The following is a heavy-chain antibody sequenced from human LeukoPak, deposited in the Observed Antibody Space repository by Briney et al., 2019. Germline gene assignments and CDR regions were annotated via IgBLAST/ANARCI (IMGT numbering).Heavy chain of an antibody. V-gene: IGHV3-7*01. J-gene: IGHJ6*02. D-gene: IGHD3-10*01. Sequence: GGSLRLSCAASGFTFSSYAMSWVRQAPGKGLEWVANIKQDGSEKYYVDSVKGRFTISRDNAKNSLYLQMNSLRAEDTAVYYCARAFGFGELSFTYYYYGMDVWGQGTTVTVSS. CDR1: GFTFSSYA. CDR3: ARAFGFGELSFTYYYYGMDV. CDR2: IKQDGSEK.